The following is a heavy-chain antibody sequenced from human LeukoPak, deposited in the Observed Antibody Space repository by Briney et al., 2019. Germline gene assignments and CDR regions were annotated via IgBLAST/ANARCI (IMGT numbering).Heavy chain of an antibody. CDR3: ARGGIIGYSYGYDY. Sequence: SETLSLTCTVSGGSISSSSYYWGWIRQPPGKGLEWIGSIYYSGSTYYNPSLKSRVTISVDTSKNQFSLKLSSVTAADTAVYYCARGGIIGYSYGYDYWGQGTLVTVSS. CDR2: IYYSGST. D-gene: IGHD5-18*01. V-gene: IGHV4-39*01. CDR1: GGSISSSSYY. J-gene: IGHJ4*02.